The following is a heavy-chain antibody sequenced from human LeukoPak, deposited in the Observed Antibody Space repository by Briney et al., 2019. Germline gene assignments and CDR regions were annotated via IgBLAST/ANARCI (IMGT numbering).Heavy chain of an antibody. Sequence: WGSLRLSCASSGFSITDHYMDWVRQAPGKGLECVGRTRNKPNGYTTDYGTSVKGRFIVSRDDSENSLYLQMNGLKTEDTAVYYCVRVRHGDYFDYWGQGTLVTVSS. V-gene: IGHV3-72*01. J-gene: IGHJ4*02. CDR3: VRVRHGDYFDY. CDR2: TRNKPNGYTT. CDR1: GFSITDHY. D-gene: IGHD4-17*01.